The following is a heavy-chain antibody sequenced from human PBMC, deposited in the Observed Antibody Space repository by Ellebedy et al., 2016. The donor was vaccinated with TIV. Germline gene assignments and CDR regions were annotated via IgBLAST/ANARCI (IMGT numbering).Heavy chain of an antibody. V-gene: IGHV3-21*01. D-gene: IGHD1-26*01. CDR2: ISSSSSYI. Sequence: GESLKISXAASGFTFSSYSMNWVRQAPGKGLEWVSSISSSSSYIYYADSVKGRFTISRDNAKNSLYLQMNSLRAEDTAVYYCARATGEVGATYYHMDVWGKGTTVTVSS. J-gene: IGHJ6*03. CDR1: GFTFSSYS. CDR3: ARATGEVGATYYHMDV.